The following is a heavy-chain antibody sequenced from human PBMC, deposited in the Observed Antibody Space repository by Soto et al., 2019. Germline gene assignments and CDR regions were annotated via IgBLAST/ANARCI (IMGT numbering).Heavy chain of an antibody. V-gene: IGHV3-33*01. J-gene: IGHJ5*02. Sequence: GGSLRLSCKASGFTFSDFGMHWVRQAPGKGLEWVSAIWYDGSYQYYADSVRGRFTTSRDNSNNTLLLEMSSLRVEDTAVYYCARDRLITYGAKIAPDHWGQGALVTVSS. CDR2: IWYDGSYQ. CDR3: ARDRLITYGAKIAPDH. D-gene: IGHD3-16*01. CDR1: GFTFSDFG.